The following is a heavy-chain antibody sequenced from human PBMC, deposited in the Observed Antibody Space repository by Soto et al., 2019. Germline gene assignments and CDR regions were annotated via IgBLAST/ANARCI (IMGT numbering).Heavy chain of an antibody. CDR1: GDSCINYY. J-gene: IGHJ4*02. Sequence: HVQLQESGPGLVKPSETLSLTCSVSGDSCINYYWSWIRQSPGKGLEWIGYIYYSGSTKYTPSLKGRVTMSVDPSKNQCPLKLSSVTSAATAVYYWAAYYDSSGYYSGFYYWGKGARVTVSS. CDR2: IYYSGST. CDR3: AAYYDSSGYYSGFYY. D-gene: IGHD3-22*01. V-gene: IGHV4-59*01.